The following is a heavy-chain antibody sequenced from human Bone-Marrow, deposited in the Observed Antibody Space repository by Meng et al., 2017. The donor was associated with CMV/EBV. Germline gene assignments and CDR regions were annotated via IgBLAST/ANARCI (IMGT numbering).Heavy chain of an antibody. J-gene: IGHJ5*02. CDR2: IKQDGSEK. CDR3: ARIDL. V-gene: IGHV3-7*01. Sequence: GESLKISCAASGFRFRTYWMTWVRQAPGKGLEWVANIKQDGSEKYYVDSVKGRFTISRDNAKNSLYLQMNSLRAEDTAVYYCARIDLWGQGTRVTVSS. CDR1: GFRFRTYW.